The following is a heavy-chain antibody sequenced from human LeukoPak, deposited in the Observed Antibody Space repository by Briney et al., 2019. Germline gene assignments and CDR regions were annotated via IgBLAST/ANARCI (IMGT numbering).Heavy chain of an antibody. CDR2: IYYSGST. CDR3: ARGDDWFDP. D-gene: IGHD1-26*01. V-gene: IGHV4-59*01. CDR1: GGSISSYY. J-gene: IGHJ5*02. Sequence: PSETLSLTCTVSGGSISSYYWSWIRQPPGKGLEGIGYIYYSGSTNYNPSLKGRVTISVDTSKNQFSLKLSPVTAADTAVYYCARGDDWFDPWGQGTLVTVSS.